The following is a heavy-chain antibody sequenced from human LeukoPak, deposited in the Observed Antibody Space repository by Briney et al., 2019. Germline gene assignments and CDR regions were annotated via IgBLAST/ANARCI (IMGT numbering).Heavy chain of an antibody. CDR3: AKEGYFGSGSYPDY. CDR2: ISYDGSTN. CDR1: GFTFSSYG. V-gene: IGHV3-30*18. D-gene: IGHD3-10*01. Sequence: PGGSLRLSCAASGFTFSSYGMHWVRQAPGKGLEWVAVISYDGSTNYYADSVKGRFTISRDSSKNTLYLQMNSLRAEDTAIYYCAKEGYFGSGSYPDYWGQGTLVTVSS. J-gene: IGHJ4*02.